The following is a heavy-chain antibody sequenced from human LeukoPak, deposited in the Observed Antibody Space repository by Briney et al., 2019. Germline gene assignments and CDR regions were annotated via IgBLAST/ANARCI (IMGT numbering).Heavy chain of an antibody. J-gene: IGHJ4*02. CDR1: GFTFSSYW. CDR2: IKQDGSEK. D-gene: IGHD3-3*01. Sequence: GGSLRLSCAASGFTFSSYWMSWVRQAPGKGLEWVANIKQDGSEKYYVDSVKGRFTISRDNAKNSLYLQMNSLRAEDTAVYYCARDHDYDFWSGYYNYWGQGTLVTVSS. V-gene: IGHV3-7*01. CDR3: ARDHDYDFWSGYYNY.